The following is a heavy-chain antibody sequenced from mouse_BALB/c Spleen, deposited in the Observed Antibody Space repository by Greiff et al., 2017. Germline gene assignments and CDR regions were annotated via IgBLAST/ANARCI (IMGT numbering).Heavy chain of an antibody. CDR3: ARVSTMITTGYYCDY. D-gene: IGHD2-4*01. CDR1: GFTFSSYG. CDR2: ISSGGSYT. V-gene: IGHV5-6*01. J-gene: IGHJ2*01. Sequence: EVQRVESGGDLVKPGGSLKLSCAASGFTFSSYGMSWVRQTPDKRLEWVATISSGGSYTYYPDSVKGRFTISRDNAKNTLYLQMSSLKSEDTAMYYCARVSTMITTGYYCDYWGQGTTLTVSS.